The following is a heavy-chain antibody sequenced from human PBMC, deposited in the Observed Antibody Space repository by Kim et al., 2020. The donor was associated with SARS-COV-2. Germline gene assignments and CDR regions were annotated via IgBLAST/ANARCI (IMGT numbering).Heavy chain of an antibody. CDR2: IVGSGLDT. CDR3: ARNLPGAYFDY. CDR1: GFSFSTYA. V-gene: IGHV3-23*01. Sequence: GGSLRLSCAASGFSFSTYAMSWVRQAPGKGLEWVAIVGSGLDTYYGDSVKGRFTIFRDNSKNTMYMEMNSLGVDDSAIYLCARNLPGAYFDYWGRGTLVTVSA. D-gene: IGHD3-16*01. J-gene: IGHJ4*02.